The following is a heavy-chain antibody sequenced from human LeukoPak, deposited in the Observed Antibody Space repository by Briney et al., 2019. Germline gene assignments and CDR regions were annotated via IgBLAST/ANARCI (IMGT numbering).Heavy chain of an antibody. CDR1: GGSFSSYY. CDR3: ARRNYYDSSGYVGHYDF. J-gene: IGHJ4*02. D-gene: IGHD3-22*01. Sequence: SETLSLTCAVYGGSFSSYYWTWIRQPPGKALEWIGEISQGGNTHFNPSLNSRVTISADTSKKQFSLNLTSVTAADTAVYYCARRNYYDSSGYVGHYDFWGQGILVIVSS. CDR2: ISQGGNT. V-gene: IGHV4-34*01.